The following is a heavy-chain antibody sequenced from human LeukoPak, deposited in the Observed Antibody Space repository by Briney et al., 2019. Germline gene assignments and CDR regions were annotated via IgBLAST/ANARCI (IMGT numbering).Heavy chain of an antibody. Sequence: GGSLRLSCAASGFTFDDYGMSWVRQAPGKGLEWVSGINWNGGSTGYADSVKGRFTISRDNAKNSLYLQMNSLRAEDTALYYCARAVYYYGSGSYPGRSYLSLDYWGQGTLVTVSS. CDR2: INWNGGST. J-gene: IGHJ4*02. V-gene: IGHV3-20*04. D-gene: IGHD3-10*01. CDR1: GFTFDDYG. CDR3: ARAVYYYGSGSYPGRSYLSLDY.